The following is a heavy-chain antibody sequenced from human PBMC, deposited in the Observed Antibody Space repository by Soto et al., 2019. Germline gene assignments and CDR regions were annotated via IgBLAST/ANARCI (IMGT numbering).Heavy chain of an antibody. V-gene: IGHV3-33*01. CDR2: IWYDGSRK. CDR3: ARDKDGSGQYSDFDY. J-gene: IGHJ4*02. D-gene: IGHD3-22*01. CDR1: GFTLSRSG. Sequence: QVRLVESGGGVVQPGRSLRLTCAVSGFTLSRSGIHWVRQAPGKGLEWVAVIWYDGSRKYYADSVKGRFTVSKDNSKNMVYLQMNSLGAEDTAVYYCARDKDGSGQYSDFDYWGQGTLVTVSS.